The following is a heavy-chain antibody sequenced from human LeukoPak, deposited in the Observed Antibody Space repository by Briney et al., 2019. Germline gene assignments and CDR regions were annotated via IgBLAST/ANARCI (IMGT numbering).Heavy chain of an antibody. CDR1: GFTFSNDW. Sequence: GGSLRLSCAAPGFTFSNDWMNWVRQAPGKGLEWVGRIKSKTDGGTTDYAAPVKGRFTISRDDSKNTLYLQMNSLRAEDTAVYYCARDSIDIVVVPAATDYYYYYMDVWGKGTTVTVSS. CDR2: IKSKTDGGTT. D-gene: IGHD2-2*01. V-gene: IGHV3-15*01. CDR3: ARDSIDIVVVPAATDYYYYYMDV. J-gene: IGHJ6*03.